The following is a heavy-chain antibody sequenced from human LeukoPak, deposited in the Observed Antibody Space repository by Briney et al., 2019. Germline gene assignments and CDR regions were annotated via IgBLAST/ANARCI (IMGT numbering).Heavy chain of an antibody. D-gene: IGHD5-12*01. J-gene: IGHJ6*03. CDR1: GGSISSSSYY. Sequence: SETLSLTCTVSGGSISSSSYYWGWIRQPPGKGLEWIGSIYYSGSTYYNPSLKSRVTISVDTSKNQFSLKLSSVTAADTAVYYCARVYSGYDWGSYYYYYYMDVWGKGTTVTISS. CDR3: ARVYSGYDWGSYYYYYYMDV. V-gene: IGHV4-39*07. CDR2: IYYSGST.